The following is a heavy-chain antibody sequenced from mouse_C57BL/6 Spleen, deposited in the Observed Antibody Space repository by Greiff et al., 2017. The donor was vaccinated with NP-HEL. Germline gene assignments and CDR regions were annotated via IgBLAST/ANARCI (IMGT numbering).Heavy chain of an antibody. CDR1: GYTFTDYY. J-gene: IGHJ2*01. Sequence: EVQLQQSGPVLVKPGASVKMSCKASGYTFTDYYMNWVKQSHGKSLEWIGVINPYNGGTSYNQKFKGKATLTVDKSSSTAYMELNSLTSEDSAVYYCASKSEDYDGYYFDYWGQGTTLTVSS. D-gene: IGHD2-4*01. CDR3: ASKSEDYDGYYFDY. CDR2: INPYNGGT. V-gene: IGHV1-19*01.